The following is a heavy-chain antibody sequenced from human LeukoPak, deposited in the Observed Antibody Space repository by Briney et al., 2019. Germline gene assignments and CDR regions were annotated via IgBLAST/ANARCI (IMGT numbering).Heavy chain of an antibody. CDR1: GFTASTNY. CDR3: ARDRRSGDYYGMDV. J-gene: IGHJ6*02. V-gene: IGHV3-53*01. CDR2: IYSGGST. D-gene: IGHD6-19*01. Sequence: GGSLRLSCAASGFTASTNYMNWVGQAPGKGLEWVSVIYSGGSTYYADSVKGRFTISRDSSKNTLYLQMNSLRAEDTALYYCARDRRSGDYYGMDVWGQGTTVTVSS.